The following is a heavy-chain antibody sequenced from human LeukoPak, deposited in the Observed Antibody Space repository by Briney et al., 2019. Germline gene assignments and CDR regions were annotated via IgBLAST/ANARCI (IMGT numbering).Heavy chain of an antibody. CDR1: GYTFTSYG. D-gene: IGHD2-2*01. J-gene: IGHJ4*02. CDR2: INPSGGST. CDR3: ARALGYCSSTSCHPYYFDY. V-gene: IGHV1-46*01. Sequence: GASVKVSCKASGYTFTSYGISWVRQAPGQGLEWMGIINPSGGSTSYAQKFQGRVTMTRDTSTSTVYMELSSLRSEDTAVYYCARALGYCSSTSCHPYYFDYWGQGTLVTVSS.